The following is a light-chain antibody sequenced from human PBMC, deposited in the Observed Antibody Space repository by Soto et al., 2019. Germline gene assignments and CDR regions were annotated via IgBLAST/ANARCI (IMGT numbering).Light chain of an antibody. Sequence: QSALSQPASVSGSPGQSITISCTGSSSDVGSYNLVSWYQHHPGKAPKLMIYEGSKRPSGVSNRFSGSKSGNTASLTVSGLQAEDEADYYCSSYAGSNNPYVFGTGTKVTVL. J-gene: IGLJ1*01. CDR1: SSDVGSYNL. CDR2: EGS. V-gene: IGLV2-14*02. CDR3: SSYAGSNNPYV.